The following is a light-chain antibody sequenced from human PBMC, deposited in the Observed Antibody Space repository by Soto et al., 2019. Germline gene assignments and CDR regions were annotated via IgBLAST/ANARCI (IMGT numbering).Light chain of an antibody. CDR1: QSISSW. V-gene: IGKV1-5*01. CDR2: DAS. CDR3: QQYKSYWT. Sequence: DIQMTQSPSTLYASGGDRVTITCRASQSISSWLAWYQQKPGKAPKLLIYDASSLESGVPSRFSGSGSGTEFTLTISSLQPDDFATYHCQQYKSYWTFGQGTKVEIK. J-gene: IGKJ1*01.